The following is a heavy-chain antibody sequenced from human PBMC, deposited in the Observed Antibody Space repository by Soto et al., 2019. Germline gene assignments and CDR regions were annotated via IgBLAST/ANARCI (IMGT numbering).Heavy chain of an antibody. V-gene: IGHV4-30-4*02. D-gene: IGHD3-3*01. CDR1: GGSISSGDYY. Sequence: SDTLSLTCTVSGGSISSGDYYWRWKRQPPGKGLEWIGYIYYSGSTYYNPSLKSRVTISVDTSKNQFSLKLSSVTAADTAVYYCARGRFLEWLLLGPQGIWFDPWGQGTLVTVSS. CDR2: IYYSGST. CDR3: ARGRFLEWLLLGPQGIWFDP. J-gene: IGHJ5*02.